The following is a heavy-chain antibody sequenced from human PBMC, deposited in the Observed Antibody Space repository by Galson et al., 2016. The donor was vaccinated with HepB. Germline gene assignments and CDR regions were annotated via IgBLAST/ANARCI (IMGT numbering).Heavy chain of an antibody. CDR3: ARHSCGSITCPEDH. Sequence: LSLTCTVSGGSISSDPYYWGWIRQAPGKELECIGTLYFSGNTYYNPSLQSRVTISVDTSKNQFSLKLTSVTAADTALYYCARHSCGSITCPEDHWGQGTLVTVSP. V-gene: IGHV4-39*01. CDR1: GGSISSDPYY. D-gene: IGHD2-2*01. CDR2: LYFSGNT. J-gene: IGHJ4*02.